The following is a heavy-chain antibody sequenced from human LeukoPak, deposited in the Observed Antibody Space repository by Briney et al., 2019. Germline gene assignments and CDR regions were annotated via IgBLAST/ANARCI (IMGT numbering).Heavy chain of an antibody. CDR3: AKDAPVNIVVVPAANS. Sequence: TGGSLRLSCAASGFTFSSYAMSWVRQAPEKGLEWVSAISGSGGSTYYADSVKGRFTISRDNSKNTLYLQMNSLRAEDTAVYYCAKDAPVNIVVVPAANSWGQGTLVTVSS. J-gene: IGHJ4*02. V-gene: IGHV3-23*01. CDR1: GFTFSSYA. D-gene: IGHD2-2*01. CDR2: ISGSGGST.